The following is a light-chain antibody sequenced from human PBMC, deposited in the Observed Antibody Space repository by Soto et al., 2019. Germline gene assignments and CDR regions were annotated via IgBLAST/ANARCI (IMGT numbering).Light chain of an antibody. V-gene: IGKV1-33*01. CDR3: QQYDSPPPT. CDR1: QGVGKY. J-gene: IGKJ4*01. Sequence: DIQLTQSPSSLSASVGDRVTITCQASQGVGKYLNWFQQKSGEAPKLLIYDASHLESGVPVRFSGSGSGASFALTISSLQPVDFATYYCQQYDSPPPTFGGGTKVDMK. CDR2: DAS.